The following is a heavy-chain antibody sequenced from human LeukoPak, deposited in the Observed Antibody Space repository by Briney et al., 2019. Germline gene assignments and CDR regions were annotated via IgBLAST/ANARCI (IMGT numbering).Heavy chain of an antibody. J-gene: IGHJ4*02. V-gene: IGHV1-18*04. D-gene: IGHD2-15*01. CDR3: AREDIVVVVAAPDY. CDR2: ISAYNGNT. CDR1: GYTFTSYG. Sequence: GASVKVSCKASGYTFTSYGISWVRQAPGQGLEWMGWISAYNGNTNYAQKLQGRVTMTTDTSTSTAYMELRSLRSDDTAVYYCAREDIVVVVAAPDYWGQGTLVTVSS.